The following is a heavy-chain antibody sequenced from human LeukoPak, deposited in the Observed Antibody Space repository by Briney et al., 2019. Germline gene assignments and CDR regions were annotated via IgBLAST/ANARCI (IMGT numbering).Heavy chain of an antibody. CDR3: ARGPLGRYCSGGSCYPGGY. J-gene: IGHJ4*02. V-gene: IGHV3-30-3*01. CDR1: GFTFSSYA. CDR2: ISYDGSNK. D-gene: IGHD2-15*01. Sequence: GRSLRLSCAASGFTFSSYAMHWVRQAPGKGLEWVAVISYDGSNKYYADSVKGRFTISRDNSKNTLYLQMNSLRAEDTAVYYCARGPLGRYCSGGSCYPGGYWGQGTLVTVSS.